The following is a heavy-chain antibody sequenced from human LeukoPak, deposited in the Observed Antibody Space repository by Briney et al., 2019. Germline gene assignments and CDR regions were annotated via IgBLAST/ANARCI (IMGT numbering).Heavy chain of an antibody. D-gene: IGHD6-19*01. V-gene: IGHV3-48*04. CDR2: ISSSGSTI. CDR1: GFTFSSYA. CDR3: ARDHVAVAGKNYYYYGMDV. J-gene: IGHJ6*02. Sequence: GGSLRLSCAASGFTFSSYAMSWVRQAPGKGLEWVSYISSSGSTIYYADSVKGRFTISRDNAKNSLYLQMNSLRAEDTAVYYCARDHVAVAGKNYYYYGMDVWGQGTTVTVSS.